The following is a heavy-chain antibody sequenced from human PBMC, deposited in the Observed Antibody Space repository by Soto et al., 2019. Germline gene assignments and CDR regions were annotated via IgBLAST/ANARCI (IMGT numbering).Heavy chain of an antibody. CDR2: IGTAGDT. Sequence: EVQLVESGGGLVQPGGSLRLSCAASGFTLSTYDMHWVRHVRGKGLEWVSAIGTAGDTYYPGSVKGRFTISRENAKNSFYLQMNSLRAEDTAVYYCARAFPFREYQVLRCFDSWGLGTLVTVSS. CDR3: ARAFPFREYQVLRCFDS. D-gene: IGHD4-17*01. J-gene: IGHJ4*02. CDR1: GFTLSTYD. V-gene: IGHV3-13*01.